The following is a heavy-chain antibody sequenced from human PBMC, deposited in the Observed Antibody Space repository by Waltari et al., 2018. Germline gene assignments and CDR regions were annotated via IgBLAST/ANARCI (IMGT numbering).Heavy chain of an antibody. CDR1: GGSFSGYY. D-gene: IGHD5-12*01. V-gene: IGHV4-34*01. J-gene: IGHJ6*03. CDR3: ARGGESRDGYNYRYYYMDV. CDR2: INHSGIT. Sequence: QVQLQQWGAGLLKPSETLSLTCAVYGGSFSGYYWSWIRQPPGKGLEWIGEINHSGITNYNPSLKSRVTISVDTSKNQFSLKLSSVTAADTAVYYCARGGESRDGYNYRYYYMDVWGKGTTVTVSS.